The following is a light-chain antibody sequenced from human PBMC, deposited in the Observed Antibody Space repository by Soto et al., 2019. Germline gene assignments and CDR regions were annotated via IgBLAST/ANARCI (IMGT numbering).Light chain of an antibody. Sequence: QLVLTQPPSASGTPGQRVTISCSGSGSNIGSNTVNWYQQLPGTAPKLLIYSNNQRPSGVPDRFSGSKSGTSASLAISGLQSEDEADYYCAAWDDSLNGVFGGGTKLTVL. CDR2: SNN. CDR1: GSNIGSNT. CDR3: AAWDDSLNGV. J-gene: IGLJ2*01. V-gene: IGLV1-44*01.